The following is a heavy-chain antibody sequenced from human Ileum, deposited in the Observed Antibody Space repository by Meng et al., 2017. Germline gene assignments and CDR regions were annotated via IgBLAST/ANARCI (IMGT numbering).Heavy chain of an antibody. J-gene: IGHJ4*02. CDR2: IHHSGST. CDR3: AREWSGSYRHFDY. Sequence: QLQLQESGPGLVKPSETLSLTCTVSGGPISTSDWWSWVRQPPGKGLEWIGEIHHSGSTNYNPSLKSRVTISVDKSKNQFSLKLNSVTAADTAVYYCAREWSGSYRHFDYWGQGTLVTVSS. V-gene: IGHV4-4*02. CDR1: GGPISTSDW. D-gene: IGHD1-26*01.